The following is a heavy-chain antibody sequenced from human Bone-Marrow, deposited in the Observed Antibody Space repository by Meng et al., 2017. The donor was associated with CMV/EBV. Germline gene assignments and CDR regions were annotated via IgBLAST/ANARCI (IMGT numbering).Heavy chain of an antibody. CDR3: GRVEQLVSDY. J-gene: IGHJ4*02. CDR2: IYYSGST. Sequence: GSLRLSCTVSGGSVSSGSYYWSWIRQPPGKGLEWIGYIYYSGSTNYNPSLKSRVTMSVDTSKNHFSLKLSSVNAADTATYFCGRVEQLVSDYWGQGMLVTVSS. D-gene: IGHD6-6*01. V-gene: IGHV4-61*01. CDR1: GGSVSSGSYY.